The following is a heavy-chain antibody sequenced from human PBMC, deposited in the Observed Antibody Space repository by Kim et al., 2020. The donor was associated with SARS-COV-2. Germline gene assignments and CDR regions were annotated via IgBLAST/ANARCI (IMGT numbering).Heavy chain of an antibody. J-gene: IGHJ4*02. CDR2: IYYSGST. Sequence: SETLSLTCTVSGGSISSSSYYWGWIRQPPGKGLEWIGSIYYSGSTYYNPSLKSRVTISVDTSKNQFSLKLSPVTAADTAVYYCERLGYCSGGSCYSFELTAGAMLEGGFDYWGQGTLVTVSS. D-gene: IGHD2-15*01. CDR1: GGSISSSSYY. CDR3: ERLGYCSGGSCYSFELTAGAMLEGGFDY. V-gene: IGHV4-39*01.